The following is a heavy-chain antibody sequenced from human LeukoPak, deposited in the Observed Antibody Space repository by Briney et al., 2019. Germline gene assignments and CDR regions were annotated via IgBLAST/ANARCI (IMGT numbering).Heavy chain of an antibody. V-gene: IGHV1-69*01. D-gene: IGHD3-22*01. CDR1: GGTFSSHA. Sequence: SVKVSCKASGGTFSSHALSWARQAPGQGLEWMGGIIPMIGTGHYAQKFQGRVTITADESTSTAYMELSSLRSDDTAVYYCATTRDSVTLIVGLFDSWGQGTLVTVSS. CDR2: IIPMIGTG. J-gene: IGHJ4*02. CDR3: ATTRDSVTLIVGLFDS.